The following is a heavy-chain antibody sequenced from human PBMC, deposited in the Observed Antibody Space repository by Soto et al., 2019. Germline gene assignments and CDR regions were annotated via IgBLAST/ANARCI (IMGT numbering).Heavy chain of an antibody. CDR3: AKDYVSKLDY. D-gene: IGHD3-16*01. Sequence: EVQLLESGGGLVQPGGSLRLSCAASGFTFSTYAMTWVRQAPGGGREWVSAISGGGGGNTYYADSVKGRFTISRDKSKNTLYLQMNSLRAEDTARYFCAKDYVSKLDYWGQGTLVTGSS. J-gene: IGHJ4*02. CDR2: ISGGGGGNT. CDR1: GFTFSTYA. V-gene: IGHV3-23*01.